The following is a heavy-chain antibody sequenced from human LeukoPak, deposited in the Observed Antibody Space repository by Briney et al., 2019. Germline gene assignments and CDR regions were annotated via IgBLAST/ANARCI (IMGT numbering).Heavy chain of an antibody. CDR3: AREGGSKGGNFDY. Sequence: PGRSLRLSCAASGFTFSSFAMHWVRQAPGKGLEWVSVISYDGYTKHYADSVKGRFTISRDNSRNTLYLQMDSLRAEDTAVYYCAREGGSKGGNFDYWGQGILVTVSS. V-gene: IGHV3-30*14. J-gene: IGHJ4*02. CDR2: ISYDGYTK. D-gene: IGHD3-16*01. CDR1: GFTFSSFA.